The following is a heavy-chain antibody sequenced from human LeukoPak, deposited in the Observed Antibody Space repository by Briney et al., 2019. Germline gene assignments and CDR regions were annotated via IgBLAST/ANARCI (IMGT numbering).Heavy chain of an antibody. V-gene: IGHV4-59*08. D-gene: IGHD6-13*01. CDR2: IYYSGST. Sequence: SETLSLTCTVSGDSINSYYWSWIRQPPGKQLEWIGYIYYSGSTNYNPSLKSRVTISVDTSKNQFSLKLSSVTAADTAVYYCARSPQLAFSGSWENGGFYFDYWGQGTLVTVSS. CDR1: GDSINSYY. CDR3: ARSPQLAFSGSWENGGFYFDY. J-gene: IGHJ4*02.